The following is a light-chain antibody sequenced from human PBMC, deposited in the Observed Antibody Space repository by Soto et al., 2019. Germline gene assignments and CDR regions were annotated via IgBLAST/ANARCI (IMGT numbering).Light chain of an antibody. CDR3: LQHKSFPFT. J-gene: IGKJ2*01. CDR2: AVS. Sequence: DIQITQSPSSVSAAVGDRVTIPLRASQDIGKDLGWFQQKPGKAPRRLIYAVSTLESGVPSRFSGSGSGTQFTLTISSLQPEDFAAYFCLQHKSFPFTFGQGTKVDIK. V-gene: IGKV1-17*01. CDR1: QDIGKD.